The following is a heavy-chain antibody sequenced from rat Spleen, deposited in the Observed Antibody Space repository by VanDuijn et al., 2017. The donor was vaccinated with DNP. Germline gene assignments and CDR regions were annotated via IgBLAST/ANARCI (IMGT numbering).Heavy chain of an antibody. J-gene: IGHJ1*01. V-gene: IGHV5-31*01. D-gene: IGHD1-6*01. CDR3: ARGIITALPYWSFDF. CDR1: GFTFSKFW. CDR2: ITNTASHT. Sequence: EVQLVESGGGLVQPGRSLKLSCVASGFTFSKFWMTWIRQVPGEGLEWIASITNTASHTYYLDSVKGRFTVSRDNAENTLFLQMTSLRSDDTATYYCARGIITALPYWSFDFWGPGTMVSVSS.